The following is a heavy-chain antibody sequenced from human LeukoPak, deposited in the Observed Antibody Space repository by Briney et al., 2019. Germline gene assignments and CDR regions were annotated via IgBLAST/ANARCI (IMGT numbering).Heavy chain of an antibody. CDR3: ATSNWYPTYFDY. V-gene: IGHV4-59*08. J-gene: IGHJ4*02. Sequence: PSETLSLTCTVSGGSISSYYWSWIRQPPGKGLEWIGYIYYSGSTNYNPSLKSRVTISVDTSTNQFSLKLSSVTAADTAVYYCATSNWYPTYFDYWGQGTLVTVSS. CDR2: IYYSGST. D-gene: IGHD6-13*01. CDR1: GGSISSYY.